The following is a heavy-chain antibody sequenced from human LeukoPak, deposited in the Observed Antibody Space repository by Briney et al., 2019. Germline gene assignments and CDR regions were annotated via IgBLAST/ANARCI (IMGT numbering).Heavy chain of an antibody. CDR1: GFTFTDHY. Sequence: ASMKASCKSSGFTFTDHYIHWVRQGPGQGLEWMGYIGPHSTFTSSPQEFQGRVTMTRDASMSTAYMELTRLTSDDTAVYYCVREGEGPLSKDFDYWGQGTLVTVSS. D-gene: IGHD2/OR15-2a*01. CDR3: VREGEGPLSKDFDY. V-gene: IGHV1-2*02. CDR2: IGPHSTFT. J-gene: IGHJ4*02.